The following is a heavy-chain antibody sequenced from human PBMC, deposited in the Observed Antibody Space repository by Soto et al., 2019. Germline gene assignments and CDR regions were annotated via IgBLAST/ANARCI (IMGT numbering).Heavy chain of an antibody. CDR1: GYTFTSYG. CDR2: ISAYNGNT. D-gene: IGHD1-26*01. V-gene: IGHV1-18*01. Sequence: GASVKVSCKASGYTFTSYGIIWVRQAPGQGLEWMGWISAYNGNTNYAQKLQGRVTMTTDTSTSTAYMELRSLRSDDTAVYYCARDRVSGSYYYYYGMDVWGQGTTVTVSS. CDR3: ARDRVSGSYYYYYGMDV. J-gene: IGHJ6*02.